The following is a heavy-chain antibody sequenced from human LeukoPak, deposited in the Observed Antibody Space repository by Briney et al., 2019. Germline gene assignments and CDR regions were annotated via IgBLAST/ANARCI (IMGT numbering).Heavy chain of an antibody. CDR3: SRDQGSLTRSWYTGY. J-gene: IGHJ4*02. V-gene: IGHV1-2*06. CDR1: GYTFTDYH. Sequence: SVHVSCKASGYTFTDYHIHELRPAPAKELAGMGRINPYSCDPHFPQKLQGRVNMTRDTSITTAYMDLSSLTPYDTAVELFSRDQGSLTRSWYTGYWGQGTQVTVSS. D-gene: IGHD6-13*01. CDR2: INPYSCDP.